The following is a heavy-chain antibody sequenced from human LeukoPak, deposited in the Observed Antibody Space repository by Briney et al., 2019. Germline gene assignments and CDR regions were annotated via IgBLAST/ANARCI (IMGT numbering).Heavy chain of an antibody. Sequence: ASVKVSCKASGYTFTSYGISWVRQAPGQGLEWMGWISAYNGNTNYAQKLQVRVTMTTDTSTSTAYMELRSLRSDDTAVYYCARQRPYYDFWSGPMDVWGKGTTVTVSS. V-gene: IGHV1-18*01. CDR1: GYTFTSYG. J-gene: IGHJ6*03. D-gene: IGHD3-3*01. CDR3: ARQRPYYDFWSGPMDV. CDR2: ISAYNGNT.